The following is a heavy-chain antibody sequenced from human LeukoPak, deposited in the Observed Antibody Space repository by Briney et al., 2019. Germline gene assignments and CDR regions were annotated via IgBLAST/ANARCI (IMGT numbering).Heavy chain of an antibody. CDR3: AKDRAYCGGDCYSTNTDY. CDR1: GFTFSSYA. D-gene: IGHD2-21*02. CDR2: ISGSGGST. J-gene: IGHJ4*02. V-gene: IGHV3-23*01. Sequence: GGSLRLSCAASGFTFSSYAMSWVRQAPGKGLEWVSAISGSGGSTYYADSVKGRFTISRDNSKNTLYLQMNSLRAEDTAVYYCAKDRAYCGGDCYSTNTDYWGQGTLVIVSS.